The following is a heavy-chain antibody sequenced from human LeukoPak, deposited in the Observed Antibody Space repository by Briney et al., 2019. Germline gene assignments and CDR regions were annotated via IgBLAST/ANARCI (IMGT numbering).Heavy chain of an antibody. CDR1: GGSISSYY. Sequence: SETLSLTCTVSGGSISSYYWSWIRQPPGKGLEWIGYIYYGGSTNYNPSLKSRVTISVDTSKNQFSLKLSSVTAADTAVYYCARGNFWSGYYLYFDYWGQGTLVTVSS. V-gene: IGHV4-59*01. CDR2: IYYGGST. D-gene: IGHD3-3*01. J-gene: IGHJ4*02. CDR3: ARGNFWSGYYLYFDY.